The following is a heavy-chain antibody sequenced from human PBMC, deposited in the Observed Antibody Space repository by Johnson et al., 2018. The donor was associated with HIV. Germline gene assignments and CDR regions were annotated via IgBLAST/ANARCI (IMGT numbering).Heavy chain of an antibody. CDR3: ARACRDGYTCDVFDI. J-gene: IGHJ3*02. V-gene: IGHV3-66*01. CDR2: IYSGGST. D-gene: IGHD5-24*01. CDR1: GFTFSSYA. Sequence: VQLVESGGGVVQPGRSLRLSCAASGFTFSSYAMHWVRQAPGKGLEWVAVIYSGGSTYYADSVKGRFTISRDNSKNTLYLQMNSLRAEDTAVYYCARACRDGYTCDVFDIWGQGTMVTVSS.